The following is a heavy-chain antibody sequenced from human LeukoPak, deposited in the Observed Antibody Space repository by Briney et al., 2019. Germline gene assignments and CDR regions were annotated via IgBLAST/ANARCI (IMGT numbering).Heavy chain of an antibody. Sequence: GGSLRLSCAASGFTFSSYAMSWVRQAPGKGLEWVAAISGSGGSTSYADSVKGRFTIARDNSKNTLYPQINSLRAEDTAVYYCAKDLRLFVSGSYFDYWGQGTLVTVSS. CDR2: ISGSGGST. D-gene: IGHD1-26*01. CDR3: AKDLRLFVSGSYFDY. J-gene: IGHJ4*02. V-gene: IGHV3-23*01. CDR1: GFTFSSYA.